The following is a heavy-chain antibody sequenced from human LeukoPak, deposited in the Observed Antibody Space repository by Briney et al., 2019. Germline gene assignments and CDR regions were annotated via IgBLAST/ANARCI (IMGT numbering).Heavy chain of an antibody. J-gene: IGHJ5*02. Sequence: SETLSLTCTVSGGSISSYYWSRIRQPPGKGLEWIGYIYYSGSTNYNPSLKSRVTISVDTSKNQFSLKLSSVTAADTAVYYCARQGTMTRGGYWLDPWGQGTLVTVSS. D-gene: IGHD3-10*01. V-gene: IGHV4-59*08. CDR1: GGSISSYY. CDR3: ARQGTMTRGGYWLDP. CDR2: IYYSGST.